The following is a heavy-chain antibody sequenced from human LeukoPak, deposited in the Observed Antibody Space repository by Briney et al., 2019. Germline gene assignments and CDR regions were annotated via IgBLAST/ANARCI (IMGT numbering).Heavy chain of an antibody. CDR3: AREARYGDFATVDY. J-gene: IGHJ4*02. D-gene: IGHD4-17*01. Sequence: SETLSLTCSGSGDSIGSFYWNWFRQPPGKGLEWIGYIRYNGNAKYNSSLESRVTLSMDTPKNQFSLRLISVTAADTAVYFCAREARYGDFATVDYWGQGSQVTVSS. CDR2: IRYNGNA. CDR1: GDSIGSFY. V-gene: IGHV4-59*01.